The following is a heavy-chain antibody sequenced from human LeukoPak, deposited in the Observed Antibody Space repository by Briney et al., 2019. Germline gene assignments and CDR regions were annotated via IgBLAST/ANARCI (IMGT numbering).Heavy chain of an antibody. Sequence: GASVKVSCKASGYIFTGYYMHWVRQAPGQGLEWMGWINPNSGDTNYAQKFQGRVTMTRDTSVSTAYMELSRLRSDDTAVYYCARVDDVAAGDYWGQGTLVTVSS. CDR3: ARVDDVAAGDY. D-gene: IGHD2-15*01. CDR1: GYIFTGYY. CDR2: INPNSGDT. J-gene: IGHJ4*02. V-gene: IGHV1-2*02.